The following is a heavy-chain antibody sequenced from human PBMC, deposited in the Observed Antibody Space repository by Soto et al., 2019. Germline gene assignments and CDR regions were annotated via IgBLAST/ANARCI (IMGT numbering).Heavy chain of an antibody. Sequence: PSETLSITCAVYGGSFSGYYWSWIRQPPGKGLECIGEINHSGSTNYNQSLKSRVTISVDTSKNQFSLKLSSVTAADTAVYYCAKGSYCSGGSCYLYYYYGMDVWGQGTTVNVSS. CDR2: INHSGST. J-gene: IGHJ6*02. CDR1: GGSFSGYY. D-gene: IGHD2-15*01. CDR3: AKGSYCSGGSCYLYYYYGMDV. V-gene: IGHV4-34*01.